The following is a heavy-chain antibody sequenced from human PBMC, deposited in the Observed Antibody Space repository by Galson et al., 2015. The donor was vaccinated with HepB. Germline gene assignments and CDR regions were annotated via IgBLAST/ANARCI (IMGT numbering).Heavy chain of an antibody. V-gene: IGHV4-34*01. CDR3: ARXXXANXKDAFDV. D-gene: IGHD4/OR15-4a*01. J-gene: IGHJ3*01. Sequence: XNPSPKSRVTISVDTSKNQFSLKVTSVTAADTAMYFCARXXXANXKDAFDVWGQGNVVTISS.